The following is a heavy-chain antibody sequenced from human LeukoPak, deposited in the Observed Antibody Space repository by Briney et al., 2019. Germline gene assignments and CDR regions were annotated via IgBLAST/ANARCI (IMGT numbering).Heavy chain of an antibody. J-gene: IGHJ3*02. CDR2: MNPNSGNT. V-gene: IGHV1-8*01. CDR1: GYTFTSYD. Sequence: ASVKVSRKASGYTFTSYDINWVRQATGQGLEWMGWMNPNSGNTGYAQKFQGRVTMTRNTSISTAYMELSSLRSEDTAVYYCATLLRYFDWLSEGAFDIWGQGTMVTVSS. CDR3: ATLLRYFDWLSEGAFDI. D-gene: IGHD3-9*01.